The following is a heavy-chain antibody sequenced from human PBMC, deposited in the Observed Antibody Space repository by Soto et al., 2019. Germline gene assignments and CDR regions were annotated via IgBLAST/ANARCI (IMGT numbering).Heavy chain of an antibody. J-gene: IGHJ6*02. CDR2: ISGYNANT. CDR1: DNTFTYYG. CDR3: AAPGGHHFGLDV. Sequence: QAQLVQSGSEVKRPGASVKVSCRSFDNTFTYYGINWVRQAPGQGLEWLGWISGYNANTKEAQKFQDRVSMIADTSTRTAYLEVRSLTSDDTGVYFCAAPGGHHFGLDVWGQGTTVTVSS. V-gene: IGHV1-18*01. D-gene: IGHD2-8*02.